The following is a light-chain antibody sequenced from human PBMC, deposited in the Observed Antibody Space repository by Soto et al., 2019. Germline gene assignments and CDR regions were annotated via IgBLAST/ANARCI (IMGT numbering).Light chain of an antibody. J-gene: IGKJ2*01. CDR2: DAT. CDR3: QQSFSTPPT. Sequence: DIQMTQSPSFLSASVGDRVTITCRASQTIARYLNWYQHKPGKAPKFLIYDATSLQSGVPSRFSGSGSGTDFTLTINSLQPEDFATYYCQQSFSTPPTFGRGTKLEIK. V-gene: IGKV1-39*01. CDR1: QTIARY.